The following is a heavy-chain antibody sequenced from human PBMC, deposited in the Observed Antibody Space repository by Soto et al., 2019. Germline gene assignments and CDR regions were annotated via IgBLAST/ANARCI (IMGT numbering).Heavy chain of an antibody. CDR2: INHSGST. D-gene: IGHD3-9*01. Sequence: SETLSLTCAVYGGSFSGYYWSWIRQPPGKGLEWIGEINHSGSTNYNPSLKSRVTISVDTSKNQFSLKLSSVTAADTAVYYCARGPPLRYFDWLSRPFNWFDPWGQGTLVTVSS. CDR3: ARGPPLRYFDWLSRPFNWFDP. V-gene: IGHV4-34*01. CDR1: GGSFSGYY. J-gene: IGHJ5*02.